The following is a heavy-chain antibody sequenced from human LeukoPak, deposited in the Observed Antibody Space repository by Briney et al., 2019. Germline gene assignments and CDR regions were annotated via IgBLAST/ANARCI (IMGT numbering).Heavy chain of an antibody. CDR1: GGSISSSSYY. CDR3: ARYGDYYY. CDR2: IYYSGST. V-gene: IGHV4-39*01. D-gene: IGHD4-17*01. Sequence: SETLSLTCTVSGGSISSSSYYWGWIRQPPGKGLEWIGSIYYSGSTYYNPSLKSRVTISVDTSKNQFSLKLSSVTAADTAVYYCARYGDYYYWGQGTLVTVSS. J-gene: IGHJ4*02.